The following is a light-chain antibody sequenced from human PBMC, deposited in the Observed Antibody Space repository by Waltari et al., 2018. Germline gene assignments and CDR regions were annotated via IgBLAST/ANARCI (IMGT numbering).Light chain of an antibody. V-gene: IGKV3-20*01. Sequence: EIVLTQSPGTLSLSPGERATLSCRASQSVSSSYLAWYQQKPGQAPRLLIYGASSRATGIPDRFSGSGSGTDFTLTISRREPEDFAVYYCQQYGSSPSITFGPGTKVDIK. CDR3: QQYGSSPSIT. CDR1: QSVSSSY. J-gene: IGKJ3*01. CDR2: GAS.